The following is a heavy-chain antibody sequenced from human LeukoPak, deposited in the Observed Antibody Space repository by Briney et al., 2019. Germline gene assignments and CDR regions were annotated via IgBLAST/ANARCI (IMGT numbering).Heavy chain of an antibody. CDR2: ISYDGSNK. Sequence: GGSLRLSCAASGFTFSSYGMHWVRQAPGKGLEWVAVISYDGSNKYYADSVKGRFTISRDNSKNTLYLQMNSLSAEDTAGYYCAKVLIAESPFGDYGMDVWGQGTMVTVSS. J-gene: IGHJ6*02. D-gene: IGHD6-13*01. V-gene: IGHV3-30*18. CDR3: AKVLIAESPFGDYGMDV. CDR1: GFTFSSYG.